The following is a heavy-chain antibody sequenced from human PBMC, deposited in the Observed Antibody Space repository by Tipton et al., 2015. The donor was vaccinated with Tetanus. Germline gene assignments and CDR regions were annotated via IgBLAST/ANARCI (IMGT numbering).Heavy chain of an antibody. J-gene: IGHJ4*02. V-gene: IGHV3-23*01. CDR2: ILAGGGST. Sequence: SLRLSCAASGFRFNSYAMSWVRQAPGKGLEWVSGILAGGGSTYYADSVKGRFTMSRDNSQDTVSLQMNNLRADDTAVYYYAKAWGAVVTLDYWGQGTLVTVSS. CDR3: AKAWGAVVTLDY. D-gene: IGHD3-22*01. CDR1: GFRFNSYA.